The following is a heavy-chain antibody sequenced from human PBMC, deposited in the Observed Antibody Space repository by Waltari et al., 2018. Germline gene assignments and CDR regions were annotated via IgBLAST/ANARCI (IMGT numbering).Heavy chain of an antibody. CDR1: GFTFDDYA. D-gene: IGHD4-17*01. V-gene: IGHV3-9*01. Sequence: EVQLVESGGGLVQPGRSLRLSCAASGFTFDDYAMHWVRQAPGKGLEWVSGISWNSGSIGYADSVKGRFTISRDNAKNSLYLQMNSLRAEDTALYYCAKDMRATVTPELDYWGQGTLVIVSS. CDR3: AKDMRATVTPELDY. J-gene: IGHJ4*02. CDR2: ISWNSGSI.